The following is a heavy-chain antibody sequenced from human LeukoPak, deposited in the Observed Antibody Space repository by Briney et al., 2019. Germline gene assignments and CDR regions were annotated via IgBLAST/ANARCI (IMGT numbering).Heavy chain of an antibody. CDR1: GFTFSSYS. V-gene: IGHV3-21*01. CDR2: ISSSSSYI. D-gene: IGHD3-16*02. J-gene: IGHJ4*02. Sequence: PGGSLRLSCAASGFTFSSYSMNRVRQAPGKGLEWVSSISSSSSYIYYADSVKGRFTISRDNAKNSLYLQMNSLRAEDTAVYYCARDWGSGRYGGYWGQGTLVTVSS. CDR3: ARDWGSGRYGGY.